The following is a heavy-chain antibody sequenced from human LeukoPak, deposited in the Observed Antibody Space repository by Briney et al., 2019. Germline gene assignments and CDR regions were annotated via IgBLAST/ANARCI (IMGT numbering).Heavy chain of an antibody. V-gene: IGHV1-18*01. J-gene: IGHJ4*02. CDR3: ARGVNYYDSSGYNPPDY. Sequence: GASVKVSCKASGYTFTSYGISWVRQAPGQGLEWMGWISAYNGNTNYAQKLQGRVTMTTDTSTSTAYMELRSLRSDDTAVYYCARGVNYYDSSGYNPPDYWGQGTLVTVSS. CDR1: GYTFTSYG. D-gene: IGHD3-22*01. CDR2: ISAYNGNT.